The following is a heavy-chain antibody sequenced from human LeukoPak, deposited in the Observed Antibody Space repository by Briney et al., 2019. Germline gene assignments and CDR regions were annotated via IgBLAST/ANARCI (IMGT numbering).Heavy chain of an antibody. Sequence: ASVKVSCKASGGTFSSYAISWVRQAPGQGLEWMGGIIPIFGTANYAQKFQGRVTMTRDTSTSTVYMELSSLRSEDTAVYYCARDLDSSGWFGSFDYWGQGTLVTVSS. V-gene: IGHV1-69*05. CDR3: ARDLDSSGWFGSFDY. CDR1: GGTFSSYA. J-gene: IGHJ4*02. CDR2: IIPIFGTA. D-gene: IGHD6-19*01.